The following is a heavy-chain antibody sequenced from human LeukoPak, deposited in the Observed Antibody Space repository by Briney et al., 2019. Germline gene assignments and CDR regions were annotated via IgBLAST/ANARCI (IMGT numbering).Heavy chain of an antibody. CDR2: IKQDGSEK. J-gene: IGHJ4*02. Sequence: GGSLRLSCAASGFTFSSYWMSWVRQAPGKGLEWVANIKQDGSEKYYVDSVKGRFTISRDNAKNSLYLQMNSLRAEDTAVYYCARVSAHYDILTGYLYYFDYWGQGTLVTVSS. V-gene: IGHV3-7*01. CDR3: ARVSAHYDILTGYLYYFDY. CDR1: GFTFSSYW. D-gene: IGHD3-9*01.